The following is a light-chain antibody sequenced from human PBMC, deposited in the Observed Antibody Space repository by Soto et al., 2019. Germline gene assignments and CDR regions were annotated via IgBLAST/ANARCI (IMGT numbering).Light chain of an antibody. V-gene: IGKV3-15*01. J-gene: IGKJ1*01. CDR1: QSVRSN. CDR2: AAS. Sequence: EIVMTQSPATLSVPPGERATLSCRASQSVRSNLAWYHQRPGQAPRLLIYAASARATGIPARFSGSGSGTEFTLTISGLQSEDFGLYYCQQYNNWPPWTFGQGTKVDNK. CDR3: QQYNNWPPWT.